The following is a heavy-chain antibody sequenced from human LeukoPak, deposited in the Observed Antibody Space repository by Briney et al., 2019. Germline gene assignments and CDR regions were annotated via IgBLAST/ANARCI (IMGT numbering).Heavy chain of an antibody. CDR1: GGTFSSYA. V-gene: IGHV1-69*05. J-gene: IGHJ4*02. CDR2: IIPIFGTA. D-gene: IGHD1-26*01. Sequence: SVKVSCKASGGTFSSYAISWVRQAPGQGLEWMGGIIPIFGTANYAQKFQGRVTITTDESTSTAYMELGSLRSEDTAVYYCARASGIVGATSFFYFDYWGQGTLATVSS. CDR3: ARASGIVGATSFFYFDY.